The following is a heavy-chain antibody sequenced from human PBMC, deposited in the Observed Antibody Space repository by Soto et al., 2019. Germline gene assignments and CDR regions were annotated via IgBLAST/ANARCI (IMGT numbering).Heavy chain of an antibody. CDR2: IYYSGST. CDR3: ARAFEYSSPYYFDY. D-gene: IGHD6-6*01. J-gene: IGHJ4*02. Sequence: PSETLSLTCTVSGGSISSYYWSWIRQPPGKGLEWIGYIYYSGSTNYNPSLKSRVTISVDTPKNQFSLKLSSVTAADTAVYYCARAFEYSSPYYFDYWGQGTLVTVSS. CDR1: GGSISSYY. V-gene: IGHV4-59*01.